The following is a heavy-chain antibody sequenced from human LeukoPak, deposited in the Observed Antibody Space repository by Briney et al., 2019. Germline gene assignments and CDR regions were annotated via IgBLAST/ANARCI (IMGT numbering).Heavy chain of an antibody. CDR2: IYTTGGT. CDR1: GGSISSHY. Sequence: SETLSLTCTVSGGSISSHYWSWIRQPAGKGLEWIGRIYTTGGTNYNPSLKSRVTISIDKSKNQFSLKLSSVTAADTAVYYCARGDTVATGLYDYWGQGTLVTVSS. D-gene: IGHD5-12*01. CDR3: ARGDTVATGLYDY. V-gene: IGHV4-4*07. J-gene: IGHJ4*02.